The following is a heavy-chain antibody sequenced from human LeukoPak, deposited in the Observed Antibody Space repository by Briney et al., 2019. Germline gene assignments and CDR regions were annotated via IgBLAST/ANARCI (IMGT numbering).Heavy chain of an antibody. J-gene: IGHJ2*01. D-gene: IGHD4-17*01. CDR2: ISSSSSYI. V-gene: IGHV3-21*01. CDR1: GFTFSSYS. Sequence: GGSLRLSCAASGFTFSSYSMNWVRQAPGKGLEWVSSISSSSSYIYYADSVKGRLTISRDNAKNSLYLQMNSLRAEDTAVYYCARDLSLTVLTRRYWNFDLWGRGTLVTVSS. CDR3: ARDLSLTVLTRRYWNFDL.